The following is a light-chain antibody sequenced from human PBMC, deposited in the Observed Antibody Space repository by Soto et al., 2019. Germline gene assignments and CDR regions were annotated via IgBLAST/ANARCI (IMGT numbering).Light chain of an antibody. Sequence: QSALTQPPSASGSPGQSVTISCTGTSSDVGGYNYVSWYQQHPGKAPKLMIYEVCKRPSGVPDRFSGSKSGNTASLTVSGLQAEDEADYYCSSYAGSNNFVFGTGTKVTVL. CDR1: SSDVGGYNY. V-gene: IGLV2-8*01. CDR3: SSYAGSNNFV. J-gene: IGLJ1*01. CDR2: EVC.